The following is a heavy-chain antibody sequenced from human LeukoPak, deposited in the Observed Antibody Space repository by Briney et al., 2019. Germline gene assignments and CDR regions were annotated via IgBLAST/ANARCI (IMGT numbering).Heavy chain of an antibody. V-gene: IGHV1-69*13. J-gene: IGHJ4*02. CDR3: ARGYSYTYIFDY. Sequence: SVKVSCKASGYTFTSYYMHWVRQAPGQGLEWMGGIIPIFGTANYAQKFQGRVTITADESTSTAYMELSSLRSEDTAVYYCARGYSYTYIFDYWGQGTLVTVSS. CDR1: GYTFTSYY. D-gene: IGHD5-18*01. CDR2: IIPIFGTA.